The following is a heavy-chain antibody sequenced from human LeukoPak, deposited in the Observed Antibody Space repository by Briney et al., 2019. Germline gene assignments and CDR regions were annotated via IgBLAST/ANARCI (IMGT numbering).Heavy chain of an antibody. CDR2: INARGDT. CDR1: GWSFNDYY. V-gene: IGHV4-34*01. D-gene: IGHD2-2*01. CDR3: ARGQVPAARGYNWFDP. J-gene: IGHJ5*02. Sequence: SETLSLSCAVYGWSFNDYYWNWIRQPPGKGLEWIGEINARGDTNFNPSLKSRVTISVDTSKSQFSLRLTSMIAADTAVYYCARGQVPAARGYNWFDPWGQGTLVTVSS.